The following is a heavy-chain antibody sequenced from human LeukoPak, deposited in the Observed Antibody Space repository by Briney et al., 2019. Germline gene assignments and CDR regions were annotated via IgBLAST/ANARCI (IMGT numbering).Heavy chain of an antibody. J-gene: IGHJ4*02. Sequence: GGSLSLSCAASGFTFSSSGMHWVRQAPAKGLVWVAVIWYDGSHPHYTDSLKGRFTVSRDNSKNTLFLQMDSLRAEDTACYYCASEESHSAIHTFPVFWGQGTLVTVSS. CDR3: ASEESHSAIHTFPVF. CDR1: GFTFSSSG. D-gene: IGHD2-2*02. V-gene: IGHV3-33*01. CDR2: IWYDGSHP.